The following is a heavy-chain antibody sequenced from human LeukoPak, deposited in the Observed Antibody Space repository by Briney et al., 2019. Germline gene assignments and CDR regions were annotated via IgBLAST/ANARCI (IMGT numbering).Heavy chain of an antibody. J-gene: IGHJ4*02. CDR1: GYTFTGYY. CDR2: INPNSGGT. Sequence: ASVRVSCKASGYTFTGYYMHWVRQAPGQGLEWMGRINPNSGGTNYAQKFQGRVTITTDESTSTAYMELSSLRSEDTAVYYCARRKIQGGDYVSDYWGQGTLVTVSS. V-gene: IGHV1-2*06. D-gene: IGHD4-17*01. CDR3: ARRKIQGGDYVSDY.